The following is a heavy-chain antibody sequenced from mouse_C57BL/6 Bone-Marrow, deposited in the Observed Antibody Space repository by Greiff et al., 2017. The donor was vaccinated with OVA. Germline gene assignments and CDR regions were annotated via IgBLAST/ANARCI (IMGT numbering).Heavy chain of an antibody. Sequence: VKLQESGPGLVQPSQSLSITCTVSGFSLTSYGVHWVRQSPGKGLEWLGVIWSGGSTDYNAAFISRLSISKDNSKSQVFFKMNSLQADDTAIYYCARNYYGYDVFAYWGQGTLVTVSA. CDR1: GFSLTSYG. CDR3: ARNYYGYDVFAY. D-gene: IGHD2-2*01. J-gene: IGHJ3*01. CDR2: IWSGGST. V-gene: IGHV2-2*01.